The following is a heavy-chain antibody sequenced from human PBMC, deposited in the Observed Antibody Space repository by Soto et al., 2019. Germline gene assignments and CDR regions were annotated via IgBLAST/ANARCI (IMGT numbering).Heavy chain of an antibody. V-gene: IGHV3-64*01. CDR1: GFTFSSYA. CDR2: ISSNGGST. CDR3: ARVLDRDAFDI. J-gene: IGHJ3*02. Sequence: PGGSLRLSCAASGFTFSSYAMHWVRQAPGKGLEYVSAISSNGGSTYYANSVKGRFTISRDNSKNTLYLQMGSLRAEDMAVYYCARVLDRDAFDIWGQGTMVTVSS.